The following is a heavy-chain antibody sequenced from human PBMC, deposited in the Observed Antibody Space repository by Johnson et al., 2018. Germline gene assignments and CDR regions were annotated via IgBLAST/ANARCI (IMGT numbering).Heavy chain of an antibody. CDR3: VKDKAYNGEEERGDAFDV. V-gene: IGHV3-9*01. Sequence: VQLVQSGGGLVQPGRSLRLSCAVSGLKFDDYAMHWVRQTPGTGLEWVSCISWNSAIINYADAVKGRFTLSRDNAKSSLFLEMNSLRPEDTALYYRVKDKAYNGEEERGDAFDVWGQGTTVTVSS. CDR2: ISWNSAII. CDR1: GLKFDDYA. J-gene: IGHJ3*01. D-gene: IGHD2-8*01.